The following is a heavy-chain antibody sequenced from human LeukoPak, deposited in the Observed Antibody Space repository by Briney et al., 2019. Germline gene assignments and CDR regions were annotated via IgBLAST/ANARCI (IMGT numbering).Heavy chain of an antibody. CDR2: IIPIFGTA. CDR1: GYTFTSYG. CDR3: ARDGSSGAYDY. D-gene: IGHD4-17*01. Sequence: SVKVSCKASGYTFTSYGISWVRQAPGQGLEWVGGIIPIFGTANYAQKFQGRVTITADESTSTAYMELSSLRSEDTAVYYCARDGSSGAYDYWGQGTLVTVSS. J-gene: IGHJ4*02. V-gene: IGHV1-69*13.